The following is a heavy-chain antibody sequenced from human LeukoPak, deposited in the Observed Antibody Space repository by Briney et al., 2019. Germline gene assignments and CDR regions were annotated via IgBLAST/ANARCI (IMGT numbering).Heavy chain of an antibody. CDR2: IYYSGST. D-gene: IGHD2-15*01. Sequence: PSETLSLTCTVSGGSISSYYWSWIRQPPGKGLEWIGYIYYSGSTNYNPSLKSRVTLSVDTSKNQFSLRLNSVTAADAAMYYCARDCSGGTCYSGVVDYWGQGMLVTVSS. CDR1: GGSISSYY. V-gene: IGHV4-59*12. J-gene: IGHJ4*02. CDR3: ARDCSGGTCYSGVVDY.